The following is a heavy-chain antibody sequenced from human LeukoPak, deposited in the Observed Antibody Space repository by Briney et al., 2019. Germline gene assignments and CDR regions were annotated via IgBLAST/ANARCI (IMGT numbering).Heavy chain of an antibody. CDR1: GFTFSTYE. CDR3: ARRYCSSTSCTLDY. CDR2: ISSGGSTT. Sequence: GGSLRLSCAASGFTFSTYEMNWLGPAPGRGLEGVSYISSGGSTTYHADSVKGRLTISRDNAKNSLYLQMNNLRGDDTAVYYCARRYCSSTSCTLDYWGQGTQVTVSS. D-gene: IGHD2-2*01. J-gene: IGHJ4*02. V-gene: IGHV3-48*03.